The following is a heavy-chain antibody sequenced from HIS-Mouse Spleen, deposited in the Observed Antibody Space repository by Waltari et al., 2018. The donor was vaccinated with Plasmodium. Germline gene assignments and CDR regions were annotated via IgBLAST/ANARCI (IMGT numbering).Heavy chain of an antibody. CDR1: VFTFSSYW. CDR3: ASSWYWYFDL. CDR2: IKQDGREK. D-gene: IGHD6-13*01. V-gene: IGHV3-7*01. Sequence: EVQLVESGGGWVQPGGSVGLSCQASVFTFSSYWISWVRQAPGKGLEWVANIKQDGREKYYVDSVKGRFTISRDNAKNSLYLQMNSLRAEDTAVYYCASSWYWYFDLWGRGTLVTVSS. J-gene: IGHJ2*01.